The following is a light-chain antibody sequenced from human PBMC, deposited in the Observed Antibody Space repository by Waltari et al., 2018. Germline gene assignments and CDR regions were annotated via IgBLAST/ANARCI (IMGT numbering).Light chain of an antibody. CDR3: CSYAGSSTV. Sequence: SALTQPASVSGSPGQSITISCTGTSSDVGGYNYVSWYQQHPGKAPKLMIYDVSKRPSGCSNRFSGSKSANTASLTISGLQAEDEADYYCCSYAGSSTVFGGGTQLTVL. CDR2: DVS. J-gene: IGLJ7*01. CDR1: SSDVGGYNY. V-gene: IGLV2-23*02.